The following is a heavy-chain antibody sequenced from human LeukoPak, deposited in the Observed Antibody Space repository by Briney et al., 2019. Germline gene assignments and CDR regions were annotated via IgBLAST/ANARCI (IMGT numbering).Heavy chain of an antibody. V-gene: IGHV4-59*01. CDR2: IYYSGST. J-gene: IGHJ5*02. Sequence: SETLSLTCTVSGGSISSYYWSWIRQPPGKGLEWIGYIYYSGSTNYNPSLKSRVTISVDTSKNQFSLKLSSVTAADTAVYYCARDIVVVPAATNNWFDPWGQGTLVTVSS. CDR1: GGSISSYY. CDR3: ARDIVVVPAATNNWFDP. D-gene: IGHD2-2*01.